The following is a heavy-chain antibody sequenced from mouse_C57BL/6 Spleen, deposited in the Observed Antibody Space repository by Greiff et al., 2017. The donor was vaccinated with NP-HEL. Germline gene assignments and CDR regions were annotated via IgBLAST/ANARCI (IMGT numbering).Heavy chain of an antibody. CDR2: ILPGSGST. V-gene: IGHV1-9*01. D-gene: IGHD2-3*01. Sequence: QVQLQQSGAELMKPGASVKLSCKATGYTFTGYWIEWVKQRPGHGLEWIGEILPGSGSTNYNEKFKGKATFTADTSSSTAYMQLSSLTTEDSAIYDGARVVSYDGYYGYFDVWGTGTTLTVSS. J-gene: IGHJ1*03. CDR3: ARVVSYDGYYGYFDV. CDR1: GYTFTGYW.